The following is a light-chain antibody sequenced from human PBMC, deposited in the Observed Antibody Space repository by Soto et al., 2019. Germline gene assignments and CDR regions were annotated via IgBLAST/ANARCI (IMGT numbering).Light chain of an antibody. CDR1: QTVSSN. J-gene: IGKJ2*01. Sequence: EIVMSQSPATLSVSPGERATLSCRASQTVSSNLAWYQQRPGQAPRLLMYDMSTRATGIPARFSGSGSGTDFTLTISSLQSEDFAVYYCQQYNNWPLYTFGQGTKLEI. CDR2: DMS. CDR3: QQYNNWPLYT. V-gene: IGKV3-15*01.